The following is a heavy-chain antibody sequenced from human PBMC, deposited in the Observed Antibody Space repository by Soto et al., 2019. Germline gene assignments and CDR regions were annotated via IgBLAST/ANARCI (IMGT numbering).Heavy chain of an antibody. CDR3: ARGRLRFLEWVPFDY. CDR2: ISAYNGNT. J-gene: IGHJ4*02. V-gene: IGHV1-18*01. D-gene: IGHD3-3*01. CDR1: GGTFSSYS. Sequence: ASVKVSCKASGGTFSSYSISWLRQAPGQGLEWMGWISAYNGNTNYAQKLQGRVTMTTDTSTGTAYMELRSLRSDDTAVYYCARGRLRFLEWVPFDYWGQGTLVTVSS.